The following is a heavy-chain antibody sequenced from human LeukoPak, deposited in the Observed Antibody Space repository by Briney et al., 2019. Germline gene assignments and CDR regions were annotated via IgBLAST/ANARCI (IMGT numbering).Heavy chain of an antibody. V-gene: IGHV4-61*01. CDR3: ARRHDYGGKGSIDY. CDR1: GGSVSSGSYY. D-gene: IGHD4-23*01. Sequence: SETLSLTRTVSGGSVSSGSYYWSWIRQPPGKGLEWIGYIYYSGSTNYNPSLKSRVTISVDTSKNQFSLKLSSVTAADTAVYYCARRHDYGGKGSIDYWGQGTLVTVSS. CDR2: IYYSGST. J-gene: IGHJ4*02.